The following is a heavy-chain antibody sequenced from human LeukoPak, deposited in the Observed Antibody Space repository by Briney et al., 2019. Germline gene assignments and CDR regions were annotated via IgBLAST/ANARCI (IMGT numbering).Heavy chain of an antibody. Sequence: GGSLRLSCAASGFTFSSYAMSWVRQAPGKGLEWVSVIYSGGSTYYADSVKGRFTISRDNSKNTLYLQMNSLRAEDTAVYYCARVSGPHDYGGNGEYYFDYWGQGTLVTVSS. CDR3: ARVSGPHDYGGNGEYYFDY. D-gene: IGHD4-23*01. CDR1: GFTFSSYA. J-gene: IGHJ4*02. CDR2: IYSGGST. V-gene: IGHV3-53*01.